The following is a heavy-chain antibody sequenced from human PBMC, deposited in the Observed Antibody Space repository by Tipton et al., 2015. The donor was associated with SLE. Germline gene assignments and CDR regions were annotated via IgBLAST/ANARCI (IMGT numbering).Heavy chain of an antibody. J-gene: IGHJ6*03. D-gene: IGHD1-1*01. CDR1: GFTFSSYW. CDR2: IKQDGSEK. CDR3: ARGGYGRNYYYYMDV. Sequence: SLRLSCAASGFTFSSYWMSWVRQAPGKGLEWVANIKQDGSEKYYVDSVKGRFTISRDNAKNSLYLQMNSLRAEDTAVYYCARGGYGRNYYYYMDVWGKGTTVTVSS. V-gene: IGHV3-7*03.